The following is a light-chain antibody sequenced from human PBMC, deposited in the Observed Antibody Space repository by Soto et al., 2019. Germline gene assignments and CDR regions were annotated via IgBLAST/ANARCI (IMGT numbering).Light chain of an antibody. CDR1: QDISVY. Sequence: DIQMTQSPSSLSASVGDRVTITCRASQDISVYLAWYQQKPGKVPKLLIYSASTLQTGVPSRFSGSRSGTDFTIPISSLQPEDVSTSYCQKFNTAPPPCAQGTRLEIK. J-gene: IGKJ5*01. CDR3: QKFNTAPPP. V-gene: IGKV1-27*01. CDR2: SAS.